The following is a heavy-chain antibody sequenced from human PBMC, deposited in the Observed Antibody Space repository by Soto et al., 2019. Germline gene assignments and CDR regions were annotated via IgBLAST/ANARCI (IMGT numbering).Heavy chain of an antibody. CDR3: ARVPDR. J-gene: IGHJ5*02. CDR2: IYYSGSI. CDR1: GGSISSSSYY. D-gene: IGHD2-2*01. V-gene: IGHV4-39*07. Sequence: SSETLSLTCSVSGGSISSSSYYWGWIRQPPGKGLEWIGSIYYSGSIYYNPSLKNRVTISVDRSKNQFSLKMSSVTAADTAVYYCARVPDRWGQGTLVTVSS.